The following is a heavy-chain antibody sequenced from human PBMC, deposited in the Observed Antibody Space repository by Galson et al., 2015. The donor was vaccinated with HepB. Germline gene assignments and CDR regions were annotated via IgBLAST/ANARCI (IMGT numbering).Heavy chain of an antibody. CDR3: ATDSSGTWYFDL. CDR2: FDPEDGET. V-gene: IGHV1-24*01. CDR1: GYTLTELS. J-gene: IGHJ2*01. D-gene: IGHD1-26*01. Sequence: SVKVSCKVSGYTLTELSMHWVRQAPGKGLEWMGGFDPEDGETIYAQKFQGRVTMTEDTSTDTAYMELSSLRPEDTAVYYCATDSSGTWYFDLWGRGTLVTVSS.